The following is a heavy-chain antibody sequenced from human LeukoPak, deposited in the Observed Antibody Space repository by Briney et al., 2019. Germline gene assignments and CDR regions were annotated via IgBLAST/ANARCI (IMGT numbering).Heavy chain of an antibody. CDR2: ISAYNGNT. CDR3: ARDRGFGNWNRQFDY. CDR1: GYTFTSYG. D-gene: IGHD1-1*01. J-gene: IGHJ4*02. Sequence: ASVKVSCKASGYTFTSYGISWVRQAPGQGLEWMGWISAYNGNTNYAQKLQGRVTMTTDTSTSTAYMELSSLRSEDTAVYYCARDRGFGNWNRQFDYWGQGTLVTVSS. V-gene: IGHV1-18*01.